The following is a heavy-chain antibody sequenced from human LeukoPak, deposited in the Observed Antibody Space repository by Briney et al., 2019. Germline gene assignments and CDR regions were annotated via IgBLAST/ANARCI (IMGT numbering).Heavy chain of an antibody. J-gene: IGHJ4*02. Sequence: SETLSLTCAVSGYSISGCYYWGWIRQPPGKGLEWIGTTFQSVSTYYNPSLKSRVTTSVDTSKNQFSLKLSSVTAADTAVYYSARNNSNGFDFWSQGTLVTVSS. CDR3: ARNNSNGFDF. CDR2: TFQSVST. CDR1: GYSISGCYY. D-gene: IGHD6-19*01. V-gene: IGHV4-38-2*01.